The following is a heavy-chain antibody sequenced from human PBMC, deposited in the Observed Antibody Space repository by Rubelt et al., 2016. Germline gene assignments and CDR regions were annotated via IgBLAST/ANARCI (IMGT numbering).Heavy chain of an antibody. CDR1: GFIFTNYA. J-gene: IGHJ4*02. Sequence: PGGSLRLSCAASGFIFTNYAMSWVRQAPGKGLEWVSAISGSVGRTYYADSVKGRFTISRDNSKNILYLEMNSLSAEDTAVYYCAKESTFCSSSSCYGTFDYWGQGTLVTVSS. D-gene: IGHD2-2*01. V-gene: IGHV3-23*01. CDR2: ISGSVGRT. CDR3: AKESTFCSSSSCYGTFDY.